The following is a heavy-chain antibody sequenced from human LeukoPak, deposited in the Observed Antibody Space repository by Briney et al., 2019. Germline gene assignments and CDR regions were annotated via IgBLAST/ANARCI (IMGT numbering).Heavy chain of an antibody. J-gene: IGHJ6*03. D-gene: IGHD3-10*01. CDR1: GYTFTSYG. CDR3: ARDKFPIRGVKGYYYYSMDV. CDR2: ISAYNGNT. Sequence: ASVKVSCKASGYTFTSYGISWVRQAPGQGLEWMGWISAYNGNTNYAQKLQGRVTMTTDTSTSTAYMELRSLRSDDTAVYYCARDKFPIRGVKGYYYYSMDVWGKGTTVTVSS. V-gene: IGHV1-18*01.